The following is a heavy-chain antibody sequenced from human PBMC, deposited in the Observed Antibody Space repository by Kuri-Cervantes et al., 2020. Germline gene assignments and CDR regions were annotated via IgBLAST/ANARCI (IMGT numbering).Heavy chain of an antibody. CDR3: ARRQLGYCSGGSCPTYYYYYMDV. V-gene: IGHV1-3*01. J-gene: IGHJ6*03. D-gene: IGHD2-15*01. Sequence: ASVKVSCKASGYTFTSYALHWVRQAPGQRLEWMGWINAGNGDTKYSQKFQGRVTITTDTSTSTAYMELRSLRSDDTAVYYCARRQLGYCSGGSCPTYYYYYMDVWGKGTTVTVSS. CDR2: INAGNGDT. CDR1: GYTFTSYA.